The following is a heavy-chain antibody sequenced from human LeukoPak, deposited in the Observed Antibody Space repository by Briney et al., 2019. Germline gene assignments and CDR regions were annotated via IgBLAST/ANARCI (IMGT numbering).Heavy chain of an antibody. V-gene: IGHV5-51*01. D-gene: IGHD3-10*01. CDR3: ASRVVGFGEFPDAFDI. CDR2: IYPGDSDT. Sequence: GESLQISCKGSGYSFTSYWIGWVRQMPGKGLEWMGIIYPGDSDTRYSPSFQGQVTISADKSISTAYLQWSSLKASDTAMYYCASRVVGFGEFPDAFDIWGQGTMVTVSS. J-gene: IGHJ3*02. CDR1: GYSFTSYW.